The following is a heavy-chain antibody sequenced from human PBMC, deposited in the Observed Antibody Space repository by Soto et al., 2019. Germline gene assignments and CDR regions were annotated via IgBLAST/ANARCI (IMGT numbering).Heavy chain of an antibody. Sequence: QVQLVESGGGVVQPGRSLRLSCAASGFTFSSYGMHWVRQAPGKGLEWVAVISYDGSNKYYADSVKGRFTISRDNSKNTLYLQMNSLRAEDTAVYYCAKDSISSHYYYYMDVWGKGTTVTVSS. J-gene: IGHJ6*03. CDR2: ISYDGSNK. CDR1: GFTFSSYG. V-gene: IGHV3-30*18. CDR3: AKDSISSHYYYYMDV. D-gene: IGHD6-6*01.